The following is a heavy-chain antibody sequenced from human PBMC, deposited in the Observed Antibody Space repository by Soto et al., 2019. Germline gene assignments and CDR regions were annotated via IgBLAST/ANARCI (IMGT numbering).Heavy chain of an antibody. CDR2: INGDGSST. V-gene: IGHV3-74*01. Sequence: EVQLVESGGGLVQPGGSLRLSCAASGFTFSTYWMHWVRQAPGKGLVWVSRINGDGSSTSYADSVKGRFTISRDNAQKSLYLQMNGLGAEDTAVYYCARGYCSGGSCSPGGMDVWGQGTTVTVSS. CDR3: ARGYCSGGSCSPGGMDV. J-gene: IGHJ6*02. CDR1: GFTFSTYW. D-gene: IGHD2-15*01.